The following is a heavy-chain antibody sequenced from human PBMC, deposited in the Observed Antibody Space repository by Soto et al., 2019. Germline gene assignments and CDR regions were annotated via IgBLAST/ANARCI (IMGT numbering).Heavy chain of an antibody. CDR3: ARGHGSGSYYNDPYYYGMDV. CDR1: GYTFTSYG. CDR2: ISAYNGNT. Sequence: ASVKVSCKASGYTFTSYGISWVRQAPGQGLEWMGWISAYNGNTNYAQKLQGRVTMTTDTSTSTAYMELRSLRSDDTAVYYCARGHGSGSYYNDPYYYGMDVWGQGTTVTVSS. D-gene: IGHD3-10*01. J-gene: IGHJ6*02. V-gene: IGHV1-18*01.